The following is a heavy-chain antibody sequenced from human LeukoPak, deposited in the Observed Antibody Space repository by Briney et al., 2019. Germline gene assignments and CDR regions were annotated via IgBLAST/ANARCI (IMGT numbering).Heavy chain of an antibody. D-gene: IGHD2-2*01. CDR3: ARQDIVVVPAAGDYYYYGMDV. CDR1: GGTFSSYA. V-gene: IGHV1-69*13. Sequence: SVKVSCKASGGTFSSYAISWVRQAPGQGLEWMGGIIPIFGTANYAQKFQGRVTITADESTSTAYMELSSLRSEDTAVYYYARQDIVVVPAAGDYYYYGMDVWGQGTTVTVSS. J-gene: IGHJ6*02. CDR2: IIPIFGTA.